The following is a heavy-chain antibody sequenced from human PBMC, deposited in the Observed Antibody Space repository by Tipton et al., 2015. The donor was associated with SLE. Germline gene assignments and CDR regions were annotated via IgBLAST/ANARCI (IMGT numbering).Heavy chain of an antibody. J-gene: IGHJ5*02. CDR1: GASISSHY. Sequence: TLSLTCTVSGASISSHYWNWIRQPPGKGLEWIGNIYNNGNTNYNPSLKSRVTISVDTSRNQFFLKLSSVTAADTALYYCARAKRSSTPWGYWFDPWGQGTLATASS. CDR2: IYNNGNT. D-gene: IGHD7-27*01. CDR3: ARAKRSSTPWGYWFDP. V-gene: IGHV4-59*11.